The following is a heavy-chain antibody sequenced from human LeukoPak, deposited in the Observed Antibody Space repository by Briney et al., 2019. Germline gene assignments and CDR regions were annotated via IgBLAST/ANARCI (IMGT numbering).Heavy chain of an antibody. CDR2: MNPNSGNT. D-gene: IGHD6-6*01. Sequence: ASVKVSCKASGYTFTSYDINWVRQATGQGLEWMGWMNPNSGNTGYAQKFQGRVTMTRNTSISTAYMELSSLRTEDTAVYYCARGRIAARLRSFFDLWGRGTLVTVSS. J-gene: IGHJ2*01. CDR3: ARGRIAARLRSFFDL. CDR1: GYTFTSYD. V-gene: IGHV1-8*01.